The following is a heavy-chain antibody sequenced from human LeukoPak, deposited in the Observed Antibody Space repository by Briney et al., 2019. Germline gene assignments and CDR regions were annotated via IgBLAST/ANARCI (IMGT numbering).Heavy chain of an antibody. J-gene: IGHJ5*02. CDR3: ARRISYYDILTGYSNWFDP. Sequence: PSETLSLTCTVSGGSISSSSYYWGWIRQPPGTGLEWIGSIYYSGSTYYNPSLKSRVTISVDTSKNQFSLKLSSVTAADTAVYYCARRISYYDILTGYSNWFDPWGQGTLVTVSS. CDR1: GGSISSSSYY. D-gene: IGHD3-9*01. V-gene: IGHV4-39*01. CDR2: IYYSGST.